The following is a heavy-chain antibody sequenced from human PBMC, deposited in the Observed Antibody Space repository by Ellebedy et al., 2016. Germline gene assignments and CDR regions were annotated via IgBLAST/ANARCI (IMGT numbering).Heavy chain of an antibody. D-gene: IGHD1-26*01. CDR2: SKNKANSYTS. CDR1: GFTFSDYY. CDR3: ARDKIGSYDY. V-gene: IGHV3-72*01. Sequence: GGSLRLXCAASGFTFSDYYMDWVRQVPGKGLEWVGRSKNKANSYTSHYGASVRDRFTISRDDSKDLLFLQMNSLQTEDTAAYFCARDKIGSYDYWGQGTLVTVSS. J-gene: IGHJ4*02.